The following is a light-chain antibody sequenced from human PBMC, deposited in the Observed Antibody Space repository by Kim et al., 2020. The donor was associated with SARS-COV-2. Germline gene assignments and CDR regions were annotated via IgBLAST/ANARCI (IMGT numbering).Light chain of an antibody. Sequence: SVTISCTGTSSDVGGDNYVAWYQQHPGRAPKLMIYDVTKRPSGVPDRFSGSKSGNTASLTISGLQAEDEADYYCCSYAGSYTNYVFGTGTKVTVL. CDR1: SSDVGGDNY. CDR2: DVT. J-gene: IGLJ1*01. CDR3: CSYAGSYTNYV. V-gene: IGLV2-11*01.